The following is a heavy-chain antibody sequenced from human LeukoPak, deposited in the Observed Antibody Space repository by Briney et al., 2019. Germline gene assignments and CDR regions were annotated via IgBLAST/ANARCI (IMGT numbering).Heavy chain of an antibody. J-gene: IGHJ4*02. D-gene: IGHD3-9*01. V-gene: IGHV3-9*01. Sequence: GGSLRLSCAASGFTFDDYAMHWVRKAPGKGLEWVSGISWNSGSIGYADSVKGRFTISRDNAKNSLYLQMNSLRAEDTALYYCAKDGRTRYFDWLDYWGQGTLVTVSS. CDR2: ISWNSGSI. CDR3: AKDGRTRYFDWLDY. CDR1: GFTFDDYA.